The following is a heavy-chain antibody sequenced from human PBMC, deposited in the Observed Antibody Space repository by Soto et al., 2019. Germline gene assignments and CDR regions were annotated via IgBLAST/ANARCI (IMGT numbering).Heavy chain of an antibody. V-gene: IGHV4-39*01. CDR1: GGSISSSSSY. CDR2: IYYLGNT. J-gene: IGHJ6*03. CDR3: ARQGPRRNYYYYYMDV. Sequence: TSETLSLTCTVSGGSISSSSSYWGWIRQPPGKGLEWVGSIYYLGNTYYNPSLKSRVTISVDTSKNQFSLKLSSVTAADTAVYYCARQGPRRNYYYYYMDVWGKGTTVTVSS.